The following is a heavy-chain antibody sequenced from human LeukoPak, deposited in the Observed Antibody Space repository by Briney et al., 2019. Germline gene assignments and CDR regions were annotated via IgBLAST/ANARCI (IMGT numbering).Heavy chain of an antibody. Sequence: PSETLSLTCTVSGGSISSYYWSWIRQPPGKGLEWIGYIYYSGSTNYNPSLKSRVTISVDTSKNQFSLKLSSVTAADTAVYYCARRGYCSSTSCYAFDIWGQGTMVTVSS. CDR3: ARRGYCSSTSCYAFDI. CDR2: IYYSGST. CDR1: GGSISSYY. J-gene: IGHJ3*02. D-gene: IGHD2-2*01. V-gene: IGHV4-59*01.